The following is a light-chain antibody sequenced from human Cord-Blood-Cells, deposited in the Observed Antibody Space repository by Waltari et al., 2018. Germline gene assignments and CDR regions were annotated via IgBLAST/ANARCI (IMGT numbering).Light chain of an antibody. CDR2: DVS. J-gene: IGLJ2*01. V-gene: IGLV2-11*01. CDR3: CSYAGSYTYV. CDR1: SSAVGGYNY. Sequence: QPALTQPRSVSGSPGQSVTISCTGTSSAVGGYNYVSWYQQHPGKAPKLMIYDVSKRPSGVPDRFSGSKSGNTASLTISGLQAEDEADYYCCSYAGSYTYVFGGGTKLTVL.